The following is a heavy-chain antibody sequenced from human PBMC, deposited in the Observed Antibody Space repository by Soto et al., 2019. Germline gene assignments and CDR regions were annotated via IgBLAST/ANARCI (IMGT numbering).Heavy chain of an antibody. CDR1: GFTFSSYA. Sequence: GGSLRLSCAASGFTFSSYAMSWVRQAPGKGLEWVSGISGSGGTTYYADSVKGRLTISRDNSKNTLYLQMNSLRAEDTAVYYCAKHLCSGGSCTKGDYWGQGTLVTVSS. J-gene: IGHJ4*02. D-gene: IGHD2-15*01. CDR3: AKHLCSGGSCTKGDY. CDR2: ISGSGGTT. V-gene: IGHV3-23*01.